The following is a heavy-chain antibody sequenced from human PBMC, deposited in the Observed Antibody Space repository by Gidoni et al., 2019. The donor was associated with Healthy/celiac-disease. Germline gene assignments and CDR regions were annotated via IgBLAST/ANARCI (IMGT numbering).Heavy chain of an antibody. D-gene: IGHD3-10*01. CDR3: ARVPGGLWFGPTGY. CDR2: IWYDGSNK. J-gene: IGHJ4*02. Sequence: QVLLVVSGGGVVQPGSARRLSCAASGVTFSSYGMPWVRQAPGKGLEWWAVIWYDGSNKYYADSVKGRFTISRDNSKNTLYLQMNSLRAEDTAVYYCARVPGGLWFGPTGYWGQGTLVTVSS. V-gene: IGHV3-33*01. CDR1: GVTFSSYG.